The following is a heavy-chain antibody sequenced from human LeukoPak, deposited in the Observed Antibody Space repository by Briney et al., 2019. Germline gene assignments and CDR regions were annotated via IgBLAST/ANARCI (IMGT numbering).Heavy chain of an antibody. CDR1: GYTFTSYG. J-gene: IGHJ6*02. CDR3: ARDLPLVVVAATRMDV. CDR2: ISAYNGNT. V-gene: IGHV1-18*01. D-gene: IGHD2-15*01. Sequence: ASVKVSCKASGYTFTSYGISWVRQAPGQGLEWMGWISAYNGNTNYAQKLQGRVTMTTDTSTSTAYMELRSLRSDDTAVYYCARDLPLVVVAATRMDVWGQGTTVTVSS.